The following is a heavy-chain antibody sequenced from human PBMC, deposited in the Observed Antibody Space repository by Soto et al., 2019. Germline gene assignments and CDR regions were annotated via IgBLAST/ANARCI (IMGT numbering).Heavy chain of an antibody. CDR1: GFTFSNAW. D-gene: IGHD2-21*02. V-gene: IGHV3-15*07. J-gene: IGHJ4*02. CDR2: IKSKSDGGTR. Sequence: EVQLVESGGGLVKPGGSLRLSCAASGFTFSNAWMNWVRQAPGKGLEWVGRIKSKSDGGTRDYAAPVKGRFVISRDDSKNTAYLQMNSLKTEDAAVYYCSTGNANCGGNCYNYWGRGTLVTVSS. CDR3: STGNANCGGNCYNY.